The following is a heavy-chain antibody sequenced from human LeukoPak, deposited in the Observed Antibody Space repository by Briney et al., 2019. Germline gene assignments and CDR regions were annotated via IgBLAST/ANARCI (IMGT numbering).Heavy chain of an antibody. D-gene: IGHD2-21*02. J-gene: IGHJ3*02. V-gene: IGHV1-2*02. CDR3: ARVEATVGFAFDI. CDR1: GYTFTGYY. CDR2: INPNSGDT. Sequence: GAPVKVSCKASGYTFTGYYMHWVRQAPGQGLEWMGWINPNSGDTKYAPKFQGRVTMTRDMSISTAYMEVNRLTSDDTAVYYCARVEATVGFAFDIWGQGTMVTVSS.